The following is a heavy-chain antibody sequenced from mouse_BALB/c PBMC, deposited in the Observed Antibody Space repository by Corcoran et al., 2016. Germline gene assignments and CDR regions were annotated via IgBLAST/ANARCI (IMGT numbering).Heavy chain of an antibody. CDR3: ARESYGHDY. J-gene: IGHJ2*01. V-gene: IGHV9-1*02. CDR2: INTYTGEP. Sequence: QIQLVQSGPELKKPGETVKISCKASGYTFTNYGMNWVKQAPGKGLKWMGWINTYTGEPTYADDFKGRFAFSLETSASTAYLQINNLKNEDMATYFCARESYGHDYWGQGTTLTVSS. CDR1: GYTFTNYG. D-gene: IGHD1-1*01.